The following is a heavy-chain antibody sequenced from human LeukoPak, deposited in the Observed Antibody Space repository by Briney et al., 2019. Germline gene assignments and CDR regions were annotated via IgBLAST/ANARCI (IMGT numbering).Heavy chain of an antibody. CDR2: IPYDGSNK. D-gene: IGHD3-10*01. CDR3: AKDPHPYGSGLFYYFDY. V-gene: IGHV3-30*02. CDR1: GFTFSSYG. Sequence: GGSLRLSCAASGFTFSSYGMHWVRQAPGKGLQWVAFIPYDGSNKYYADSVKGRFTISRDNSKNTLYLQMNSLRAEDTAVYYCAKDPHPYGSGLFYYFDYWGQGTLVTVSS. J-gene: IGHJ4*02.